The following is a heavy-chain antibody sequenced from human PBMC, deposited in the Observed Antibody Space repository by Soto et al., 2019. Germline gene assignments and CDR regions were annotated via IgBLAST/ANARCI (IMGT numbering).Heavy chain of an antibody. D-gene: IGHD1-7*01. J-gene: IGHJ1*01. CDR1: GSYVSDFS. CDR2: ITANGIT. CDR3: ARESGENWTYVSH. V-gene: IGHV4-4*07. Sequence: QVQPLDSGPGLVKPLDTLSLTCTVSGSYVSDFSWSWIRQPAGKGLEWIGRITANGITQYTPSFRSRATMSMYTSRNQFSLNLQSATAADTALYYCARESGENWTYVSHLGQGTLVAVYS.